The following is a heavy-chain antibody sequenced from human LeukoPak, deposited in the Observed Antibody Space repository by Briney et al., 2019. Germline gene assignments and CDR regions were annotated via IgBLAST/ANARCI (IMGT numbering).Heavy chain of an antibody. V-gene: IGHV1-69*13. CDR2: IIPIFGTA. CDR1: GYTFTGYY. J-gene: IGHJ4*02. D-gene: IGHD4-23*01. CDR3: ARATVVAFDY. Sequence: SVKVSCKASGYTFTGYYMHWVRQAPGQGLEWMGGIIPIFGTANYAQKFQGRVTITADESTSTAYMELSSLRSEDTAVYYCARATVVAFDYWGQGTLVTVSS.